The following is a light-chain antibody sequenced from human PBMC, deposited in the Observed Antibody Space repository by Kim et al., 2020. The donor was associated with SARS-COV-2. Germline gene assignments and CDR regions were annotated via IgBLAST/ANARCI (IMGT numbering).Light chain of an antibody. V-gene: IGKV3-20*01. CDR1: QSVSRSY. CDR3: QQYGSSPYT. Sequence: SPGERGTLSCRASQSVSRSYLAWYQQKPGQAPRLLIYGASSRATGIPDRFSGSGSGTDFTLTISRLEPEDFAVYYCQQYGSSPYTFGQGTQVDIK. CDR2: GAS. J-gene: IGKJ2*01.